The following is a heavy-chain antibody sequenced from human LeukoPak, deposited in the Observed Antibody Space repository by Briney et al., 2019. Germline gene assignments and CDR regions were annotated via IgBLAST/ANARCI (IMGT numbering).Heavy chain of an antibody. J-gene: IGHJ4*02. CDR1: GVTFTTYW. D-gene: IGHD6-13*01. CDR2: IKQDGSEQ. Sequence: GGSLRLSCAASGVTFTTYWMTWVRQAPGKGPEWVANIKQDGSEQYYADSVKGRFTISRDNSKNTLYLQVNSLRAEDTAVYYCAKDGGYSSPYDYWGQGTLVTVSS. V-gene: IGHV3-7*01. CDR3: AKDGGYSSPYDY.